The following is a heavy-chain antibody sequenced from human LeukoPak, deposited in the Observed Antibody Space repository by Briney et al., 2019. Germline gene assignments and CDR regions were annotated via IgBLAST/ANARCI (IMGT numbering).Heavy chain of an antibody. CDR1: GGSISSGYY. D-gene: IGHD4-11*01. CDR3: ARGPLVSDYSNYRFDP. CDR2: IYHSGST. J-gene: IGHJ5*02. V-gene: IGHV4-38-2*02. Sequence: SETLSLTCTVSGGSISSGYYWGWIRQPPGKGLEWIGSIYHSGSTYYNPSLKSRVTISVDTSKNQFSLKLSSVTAADTAVYYCARGPLVSDYSNYRFDPWGQGTLVTVSS.